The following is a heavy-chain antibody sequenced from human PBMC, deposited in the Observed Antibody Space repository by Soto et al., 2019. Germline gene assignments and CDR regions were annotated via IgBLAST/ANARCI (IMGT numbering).Heavy chain of an antibody. D-gene: IGHD2-2*01. V-gene: IGHV1-46*01. CDR1: GYTFTSYY. CDR3: AIYCSSTSCSQDGMDV. Sequence: GASVKVSCKASGYTFTSYYMHWVRQAPGQGLEWMGIINPSGGSTSYAQKFRGRVTMTRDTSTSTVYMELSSLRSEDTAVYYCAIYCSSTSCSQDGMDVWGQGTTVTVSS. CDR2: INPSGGST. J-gene: IGHJ6*02.